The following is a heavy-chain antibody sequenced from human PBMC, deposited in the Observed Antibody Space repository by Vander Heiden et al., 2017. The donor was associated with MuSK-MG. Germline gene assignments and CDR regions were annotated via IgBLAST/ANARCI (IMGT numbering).Heavy chain of an antibody. Sequence: QLPRSAPGLLSPCPTLSVSCAVYDGSARGKPHYWNWIRHHPGKGLEWIGYISYSGTTYSSLSPHSRVTMSLDTLKNQRSLKLTSVTVADTAVYYCARERHRSSWCLTYAVDYWGQGTPVTVSS. CDR3: ARERHRSSWCLTYAVDY. D-gene: IGHD6-13*01. CDR2: ISYSGTT. V-gene: IGHV4-31*11. J-gene: IGHJ4*02. CDR1: DGSARGKPHY.